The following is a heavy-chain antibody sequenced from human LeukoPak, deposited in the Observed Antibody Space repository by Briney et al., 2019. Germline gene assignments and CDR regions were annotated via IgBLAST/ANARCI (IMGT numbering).Heavy chain of an antibody. CDR2: ISGSGGST. CDR3: ARVEVFGVVTIYYYGMDV. Sequence: GGCLRLSCAASGFTFSSYAMSWVRQAPGKGLEWVSAISGSGGSTYYADSVKGRLTISRDNSKNTLYLQMNSLRAEDTAVYYCARVEVFGVVTIYYYGMDVWGQGTTVTVSS. D-gene: IGHD3-3*01. CDR1: GFTFSSYA. J-gene: IGHJ6*02. V-gene: IGHV3-23*01.